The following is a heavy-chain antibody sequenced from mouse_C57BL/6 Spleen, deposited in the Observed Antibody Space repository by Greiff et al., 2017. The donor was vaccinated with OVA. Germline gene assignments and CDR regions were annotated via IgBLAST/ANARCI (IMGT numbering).Heavy chain of an antibody. D-gene: IGHD2-4*01. J-gene: IGHJ4*01. CDR2: INPNNGGT. CDR3: ARGIYDYGEDYAMDY. Sequence: VQLQQSGPELVKPGASVKISCKASGYTFTDYYMNWVKQSHGKSLEWIGDINPNNGGTSYNQKFKGKATLTVDKSSSTAYMELRSLTSEDSAVYYCARGIYDYGEDYAMDYWGQGTSVTVSS. V-gene: IGHV1-26*01. CDR1: GYTFTDYY.